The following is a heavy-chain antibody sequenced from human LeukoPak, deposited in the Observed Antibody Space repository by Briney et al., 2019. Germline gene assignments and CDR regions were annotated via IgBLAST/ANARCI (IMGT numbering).Heavy chain of an antibody. CDR3: AKEVRVVTAILYFDH. CDR2: IRYDGSHE. J-gene: IGHJ4*01. CDR1: GFSFSSND. D-gene: IGHD2-21*02. V-gene: IGHV3-30*02. Sequence: GGSPRLSCAASGFSFSSNDMHWVRQAPGKGLEWVAFIRYDGSHEHYIESVKGRFTVSRDNSKNTLYLQMNSLRVDDTAVYFCAKEVRVVTAILYFDHWGQGSLVTVSS.